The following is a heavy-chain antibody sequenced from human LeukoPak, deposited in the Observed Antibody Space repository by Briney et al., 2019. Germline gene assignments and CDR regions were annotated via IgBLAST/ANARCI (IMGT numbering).Heavy chain of an antibody. CDR1: GGSVSSGGYY. Sequence: PSETLSLTCTVSGGSVSSGGYYWNWIRQHPGKGLEWIGYIYDSGSTDYNPSLKSRVIISVDTSKNQFSLKLISVTAADTAVYYCARGRDGYNHDTFDLWGQGTMVTVSS. CDR2: IYDSGST. J-gene: IGHJ3*01. CDR3: ARGRDGYNHDTFDL. D-gene: IGHD5-24*01. V-gene: IGHV4-31*03.